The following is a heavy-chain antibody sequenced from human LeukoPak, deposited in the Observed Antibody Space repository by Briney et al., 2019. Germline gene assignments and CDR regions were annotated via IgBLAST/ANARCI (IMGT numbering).Heavy chain of an antibody. Sequence: GSSVTVSFTASVYTFTYYFIHWVRQGPGPGLEWMGWINPNSGATNYAQNFKGRVTITRDTSITTAYMDLSSLRSDDTAVYYCVRDPIHNSSPSAPGTDGFDPWGQGTLVTVSS. CDR2: INPNSGAT. D-gene: IGHD6-13*01. CDR1: VYTFTYYF. V-gene: IGHV1-2*02. J-gene: IGHJ5*02. CDR3: VRDPIHNSSPSAPGTDGFDP.